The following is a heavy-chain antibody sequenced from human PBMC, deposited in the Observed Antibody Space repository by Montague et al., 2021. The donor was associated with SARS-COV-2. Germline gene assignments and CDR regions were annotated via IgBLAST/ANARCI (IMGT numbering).Heavy chain of an antibody. V-gene: IGHV4-39*07. CDR3: ARDGSLRFAILIGPRHYCYGMDV. CDR1: GGSISSSSYY. J-gene: IGHJ6*02. CDR2: IYYSGST. D-gene: IGHD3-9*01. Sequence: SETLSLTCTVPGGSISSSSYYWGWIRQHPGKGLEWIGSIYYSGSTYYNPSLKSRVTISVDTSKNQFSLKLSSVTAADTAVYYCARDGSLRFAILIGPRHYCYGMDVWGQGTTVTVSS.